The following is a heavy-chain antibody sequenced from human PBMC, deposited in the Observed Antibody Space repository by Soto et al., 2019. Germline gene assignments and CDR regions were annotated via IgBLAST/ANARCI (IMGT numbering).Heavy chain of an antibody. CDR3: AREFRPFYDNSGYSDY. D-gene: IGHD3-22*01. Sequence: SETLSLTCTVSGGSISSGDYFWSWIRQPPGKGLEWIGYIYYSGSTYYNPSLKSRVTISLDTSKNQFSLKLSSVTAADTAVYYCAREFRPFYDNSGYSDYWGQGTLVTVSS. V-gene: IGHV4-30-4*01. CDR1: GGSISSGDYF. J-gene: IGHJ4*02. CDR2: IYYSGST.